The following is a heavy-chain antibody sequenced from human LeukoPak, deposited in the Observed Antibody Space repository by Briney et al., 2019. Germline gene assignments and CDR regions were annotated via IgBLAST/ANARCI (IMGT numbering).Heavy chain of an antibody. J-gene: IGHJ3*02. V-gene: IGHV4-30-4*01. D-gene: IGHD5-18*01. CDR1: GGSISSGDSY. Sequence: SETLSLTCTVSGGSISSGDSYWSWIRQPPGKGLEWIGYIYFSGSTDYNPSLKSRVTISVDTSSNQFSLKLSSVTAADTAVYYCATRLIRLSTFDIWGQGTMVTVSS. CDR3: ATRLIRLSTFDI. CDR2: IYFSGST.